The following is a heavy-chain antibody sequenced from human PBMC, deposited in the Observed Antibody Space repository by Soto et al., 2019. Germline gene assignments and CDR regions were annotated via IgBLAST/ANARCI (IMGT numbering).Heavy chain of an antibody. CDR3: ARDSQTVVTGSDY. D-gene: IGHD2-21*02. J-gene: IGHJ4*02. V-gene: IGHV1-18*01. CDR1: GFTLSNYA. Sequence: ASVKVSCKASGFTLSNYAISWVRQAPGLGLEWMGWTTSNKIYTYYAQNFQGRVTMTTDTSTTTAYLELSSLTHDDTAVYFCARDSQTVVTGSDYWGQGTLVTVSS. CDR2: TTSNKIYT.